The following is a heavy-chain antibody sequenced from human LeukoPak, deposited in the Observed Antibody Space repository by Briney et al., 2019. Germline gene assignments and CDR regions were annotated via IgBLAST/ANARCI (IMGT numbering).Heavy chain of an antibody. Sequence: SETLCLTCAVSGGSISSGGYSWSWIRQPPGKGLEWIGYIYHSGSTYYNPSLKSRVTISVDTSKNRFSLNLSSVTAADTAVYYCARHSEGSGWLRWGQGSLVTVSS. CDR2: IYHSGST. CDR3: ARHSEGSGWLR. J-gene: IGHJ4*02. CDR1: GGSISSGGYS. D-gene: IGHD6-19*01. V-gene: IGHV4-30-2*02.